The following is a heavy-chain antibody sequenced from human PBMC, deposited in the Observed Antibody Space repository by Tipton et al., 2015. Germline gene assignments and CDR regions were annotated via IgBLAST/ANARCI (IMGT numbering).Heavy chain of an antibody. CDR1: GFTFSDYW. CDR3: AGLGEPFDY. J-gene: IGHJ4*02. Sequence: SLRLSCAASGFTFSDYWMSWVRQAPGKGLEWVANIKPDGSEKSYLDSVKDRFTISRDNARNSLYLQVNSLTAEDTAVYYCAGLGEPFDYWGQGTLVTVSS. V-gene: IGHV3-7*01. D-gene: IGHD1-14*01. CDR2: IKPDGSEK.